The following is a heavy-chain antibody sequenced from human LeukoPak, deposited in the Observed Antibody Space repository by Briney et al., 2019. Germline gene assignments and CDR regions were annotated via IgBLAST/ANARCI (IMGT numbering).Heavy chain of an antibody. V-gene: IGHV4-34*01. J-gene: IGHJ4*02. D-gene: IGHD3-3*01. CDR3: ARVGGVERDY. CDR1: GGSFSGYY. CDR2: INHSGST. Sequence: SETLSLTCAVYGGSFSGYYWSWIRQPPGKGLEWIGEINHSGSTNYNPSLKSRVTISVDTSKNQFSLKLSSVTAVDTAVYYCARVGGVERDYWGQGTLVTVSS.